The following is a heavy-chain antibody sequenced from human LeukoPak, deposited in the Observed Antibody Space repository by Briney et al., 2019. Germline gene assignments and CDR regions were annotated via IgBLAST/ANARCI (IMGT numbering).Heavy chain of an antibody. CDR1: GYTFTSYD. CDR3: ARGPPNWGYDY. Sequence: ASVKVSCKASGYTFTSYDFNWVRQDTGQRPEWMGWMSPNSGDTGYAQKFQDRVTMTRNTSISTAYMELSSLRSDDTAVYYCARGPPNWGYDYWGPGTLVTVSS. J-gene: IGHJ4*02. CDR2: MSPNSGDT. V-gene: IGHV1-8*01. D-gene: IGHD7-27*01.